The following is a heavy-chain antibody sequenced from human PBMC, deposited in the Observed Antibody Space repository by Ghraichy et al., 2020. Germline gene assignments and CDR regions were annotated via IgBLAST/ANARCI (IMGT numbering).Heavy chain of an antibody. CDR2: IYNGGST. CDR3: AREDYDSSGYYNH. J-gene: IGHJ5*02. CDR1: GFTVSSNY. D-gene: IGHD3-22*01. V-gene: IGHV3-66*01. Sequence: GGSLRLSCAASGFTVSSNYMSWVRQAPGKGLEWVSVIYNGGSTYYADSVKGRFTISRDNSKNTLYLQMNSLRAEDTAVYYCAREDYDSSGYYNHWGQGTLVTVSS.